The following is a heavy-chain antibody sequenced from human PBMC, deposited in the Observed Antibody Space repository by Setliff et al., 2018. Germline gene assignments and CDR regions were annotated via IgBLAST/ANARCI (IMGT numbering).Heavy chain of an antibody. CDR2: IYTSGST. Sequence: SETLSLTCTVSGGSISSGSYYWSWIRQPAGKGLEWIGHIYTSGSTNYNPSLKSRVTISVDTSKNQFSLELSSVTAADTAVYYCARAHPSRMIVVVRAYYYFDYWGQGTLVTVS. D-gene: IGHD3-22*01. J-gene: IGHJ4*02. CDR1: GGSISSGSYY. V-gene: IGHV4-61*09. CDR3: ARAHPSRMIVVVRAYYYFDY.